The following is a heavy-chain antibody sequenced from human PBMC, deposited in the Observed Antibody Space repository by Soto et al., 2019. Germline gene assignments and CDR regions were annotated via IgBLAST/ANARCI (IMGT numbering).Heavy chain of an antibody. CDR1: WVTCSNAW. J-gene: IGHJ4*01. D-gene: IGHD2-2*02. V-gene: IGHV3-15*07. CDR2: NKSKTDGGTT. CDR3: TTDADIPIVIFLFEF. Sequence: GGPQRLSCAAAWVTCSNAWGNWVRQAPEKRLEWVGRNKSKTDGGTTDFAASVKSRITISRDDSKNMVNLQMNSLKTENKAVKFFTTDADIPIVIFLFEFWVNGTLVTVS.